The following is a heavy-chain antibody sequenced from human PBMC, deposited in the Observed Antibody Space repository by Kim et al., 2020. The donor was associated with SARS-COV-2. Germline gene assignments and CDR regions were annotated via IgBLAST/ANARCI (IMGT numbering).Heavy chain of an antibody. Sequence: GGSLRLSCAASGFTFSDSWMDWVRQTAGGGLLWVARINPDGTSTYYLDSVKGRFAISRDNSKNTLYLQMNSLRTEDTAVYYCFRGGVDFWGQGNVVPVPS. D-gene: IGHD3-10*01. J-gene: IGHJ4*02. V-gene: IGHV3-74*01. CDR3: FRGGVDF. CDR1: GFTFSDSW. CDR2: INPDGTST.